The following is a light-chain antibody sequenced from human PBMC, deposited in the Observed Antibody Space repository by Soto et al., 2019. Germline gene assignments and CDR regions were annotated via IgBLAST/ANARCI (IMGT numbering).Light chain of an antibody. J-gene: IGLJ1*01. CDR1: SSNIGSNY. Sequence: SVLTQPPSASATPGQRVTISCSGSSSNIGSNYVYWYQQLPGTAPKLLIYRNKQRPSGVPDRFSGSKSGTSASLAISGLRSEYEADYYCAAWDDSLSGLYVFGTGTKVTVL. V-gene: IGLV1-47*01. CDR3: AAWDDSLSGLYV. CDR2: RNK.